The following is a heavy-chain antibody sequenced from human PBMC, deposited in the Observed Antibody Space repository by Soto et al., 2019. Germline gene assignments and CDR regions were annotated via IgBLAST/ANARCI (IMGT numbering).Heavy chain of an antibody. V-gene: IGHV1-18*04. D-gene: IGHD6-6*01. Sequence: QVQLVQSGAEVKKPGASVKVSCKASGYTFTSYGISWVRQAPGQGLEWMGWISAYNGNTNYAQKLQGRVTMTTDTTPSTAYMELRSPRSDDTAVYYCARDSSSSPPPIYYYYGMDVWGQGTTVTVSS. CDR2: ISAYNGNT. CDR3: ARDSSSSPPPIYYYYGMDV. CDR1: GYTFTSYG. J-gene: IGHJ6*02.